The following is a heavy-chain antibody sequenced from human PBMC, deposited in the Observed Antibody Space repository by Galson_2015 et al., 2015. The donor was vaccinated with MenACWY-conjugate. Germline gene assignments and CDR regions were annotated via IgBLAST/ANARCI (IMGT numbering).Heavy chain of an antibody. CDR1: GYSLSELS. D-gene: IGHD2-15*01. J-gene: IGHJ6*03. CDR2: FDPEDGKR. CDR3: ATDWRHCSGLPCYFRFHYMDV. V-gene: IGHV1-24*01. Sequence: SVKVSCKVSGYSLSELSMYWVQQARGKGLEWMGGFDPEDGKRVYAEKFQGRINMTEDTSTDTAYMEVSRLRSDDTAVYYCATDWRHCSGLPCYFRFHYMDVWGKGTTVSVSS.